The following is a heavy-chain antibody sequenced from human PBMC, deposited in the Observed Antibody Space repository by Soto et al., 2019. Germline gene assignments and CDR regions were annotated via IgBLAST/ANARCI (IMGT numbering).Heavy chain of an antibody. CDR3: ARVLLWFGETYGPYYYGMDV. D-gene: IGHD3-10*01. CDR1: GGSIGSSNG. V-gene: IGHV4-4*02. J-gene: IGHJ6*02. Sequence: SETLCLTCAVSGGSIGSSNGWSWVRQPPGKGLEWIGEIYHSGSTNYNPSLKSRVTISVDKSKNQFSLKLSSVTAADTAVYYCARVLLWFGETYGPYYYGMDVWGQGTTVTVSS. CDR2: IYHSGST.